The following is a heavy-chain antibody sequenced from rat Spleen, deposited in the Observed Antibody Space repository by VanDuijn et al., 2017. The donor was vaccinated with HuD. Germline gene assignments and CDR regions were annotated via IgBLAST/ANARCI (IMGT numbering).Heavy chain of an antibody. Sequence: EVQLVESGGGLVQPGKSLKLSCLASGFTFSNYWMTWIRLAPGKGLEWVASITNNGVSTYYSDSVKDRFTISRDNAESTLYLQMYSLRSEDTATYYCARPHSSHYVMDAWGQGASVTVSS. CDR1: GFTFSNYW. CDR2: ITNNGVST. V-gene: IGHV5-31*01. CDR3: ARPHSSHYVMDA. J-gene: IGHJ4*01. D-gene: IGHD1-8*01.